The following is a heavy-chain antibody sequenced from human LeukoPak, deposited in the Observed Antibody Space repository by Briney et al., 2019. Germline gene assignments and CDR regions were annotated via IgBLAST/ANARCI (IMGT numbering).Heavy chain of an antibody. Sequence: GGSLRLSCAASGFTFSSYGMHWVRQAPGKGREWVAVISYDGSNKYYADSVKGRFTISRDNSKNTLYLQMNSLRAEDTAVYYCAKEVAAAGHFDYWGQGTLVTVSS. J-gene: IGHJ4*02. CDR1: GFTFSSYG. CDR3: AKEVAAAGHFDY. D-gene: IGHD6-13*01. V-gene: IGHV3-30*18. CDR2: ISYDGSNK.